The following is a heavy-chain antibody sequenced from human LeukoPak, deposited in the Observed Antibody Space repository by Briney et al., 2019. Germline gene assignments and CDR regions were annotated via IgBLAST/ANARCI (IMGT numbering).Heavy chain of an antibody. V-gene: IGHV1-2*02. D-gene: IGHD2-15*01. Sequence: GASXXVSCKASGYTSTGYYMHWVRQAPGQGLEWMGWINPNSGGTNYAQKFQGRVTMTRDTSISTAYMELSRLRSDDTAVYYCARELYCSGGSCYSGLFDYWGQGTLVTVSS. CDR2: INPNSGGT. J-gene: IGHJ4*02. CDR1: GYTSTGYY. CDR3: ARELYCSGGSCYSGLFDY.